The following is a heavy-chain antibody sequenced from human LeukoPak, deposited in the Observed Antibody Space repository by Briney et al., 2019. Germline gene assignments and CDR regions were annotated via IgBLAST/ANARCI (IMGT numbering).Heavy chain of an antibody. CDR2: IYYSGST. V-gene: IGHV4-39*01. CDR3: ARLDLDFWSGYPFDY. Sequence: SETLSLTCTVSGGSISSSSYYWGWIRQPPGKGLEWIGSIYYSGSTYYNPSLKSRVTISVDTSKNQFSLKLSSVTAADTAVYYCARLDLDFWSGYPFDYWGQGTLVTVSS. CDR1: GGSISSSSYY. D-gene: IGHD3-3*01. J-gene: IGHJ4*02.